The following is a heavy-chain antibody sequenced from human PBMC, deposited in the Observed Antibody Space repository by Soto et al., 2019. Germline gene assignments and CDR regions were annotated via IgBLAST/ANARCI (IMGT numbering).Heavy chain of an antibody. J-gene: IGHJ3*02. V-gene: IGHV3-11*01. D-gene: IGHD2-2*01. CDR2: ISSSGSTI. Sequence: LRLSCAASGFTFSDYYMSWIRQAPGKGLEWVSYISSSGSTIYYADSVKGRFTISRDNAKNSLYLQMNSLRAEDTAVYYCAPREYHGAFDIWGQGTMVTVSS. CDR3: APREYHGAFDI. CDR1: GFTFSDYY.